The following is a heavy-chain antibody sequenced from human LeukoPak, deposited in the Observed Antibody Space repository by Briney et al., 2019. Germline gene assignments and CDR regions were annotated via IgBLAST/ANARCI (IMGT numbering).Heavy chain of an antibody. J-gene: IGHJ4*02. V-gene: IGHV3-15*01. D-gene: IGHD1-1*01. Sequence: GGCLRLYCAASGFTFSSAWMKWVRQAPGKGLVGGVHIKSKNDAGTTDYIARVKGRFTISRDDSRNTVNLQMNSLETEDTAAYYCAADGPDWNPMGFDFWGQGAQVTVSS. CDR3: AADGPDWNPMGFDF. CDR2: IKSKNDAGTT. CDR1: GFTFSSAW.